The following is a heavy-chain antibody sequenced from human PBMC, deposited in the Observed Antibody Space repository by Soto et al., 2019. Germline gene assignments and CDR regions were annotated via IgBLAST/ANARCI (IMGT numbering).Heavy chain of an antibody. CDR2: INHSGST. J-gene: IGHJ6*02. CDR3: ARGSTLRYFDWSYYYYYGMDV. Sequence: PSETLSLTCAVYGGSFSGYYWSWIRQPPGKGLEWSGEINHSGSTNYNPSLKSRVTISVDTSKNQFSLKLSSVTAADTAVYYCARGSTLRYFDWSYYYYYGMDVWGQGTTVTVSS. V-gene: IGHV4-34*01. CDR1: GGSFSGYY. D-gene: IGHD3-9*01.